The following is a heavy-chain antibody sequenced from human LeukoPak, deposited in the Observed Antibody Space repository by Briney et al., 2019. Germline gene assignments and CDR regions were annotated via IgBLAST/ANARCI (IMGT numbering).Heavy chain of an antibody. D-gene: IGHD3-10*01. CDR1: GGTFRSYA. Sequence: GASVKVSCKASGGTFRSYAISWVRQAPGQGLEWMGRIIPILSIANYAQKFQGRVTITADKSTSTAYMELSSLRSEDTAVYYCARGHQSYYYGSGSYYNLDYWGQGTLVTVSP. CDR3: ARGHQSYYYGSGSYYNLDY. CDR2: IIPILSIA. V-gene: IGHV1-69*04. J-gene: IGHJ4*02.